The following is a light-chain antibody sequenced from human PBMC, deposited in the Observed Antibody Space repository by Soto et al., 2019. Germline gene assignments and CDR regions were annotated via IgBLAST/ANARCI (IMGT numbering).Light chain of an antibody. V-gene: IGKV4-1*01. CDR1: QSALYTSNNKNY. CDR2: WGS. J-gene: IGKJ5*01. CDR3: QQYYSTPIT. Sequence: DIVMTQSPDSLAVSLGERATINCKSSQSALYTSNNKNYLAWYQQKPGQPPKLLIYWGSTRESGVPDRFSGSGSGTDFTLTISSLQAEDVAVYYCQQYYSTPITCGQGTRLEIK.